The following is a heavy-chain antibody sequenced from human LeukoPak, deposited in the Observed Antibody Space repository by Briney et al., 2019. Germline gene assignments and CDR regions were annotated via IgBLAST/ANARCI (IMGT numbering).Heavy chain of an antibody. J-gene: IGHJ3*02. V-gene: IGHV4-39*07. CDR1: GGSISGSSYY. CDR3: ARRVNSSSNAFDI. Sequence: SETLSLTCTVSGGSISGSSYYWGWIRQPPGKGLEWIGNIYYSGSTYYNPSLKSRVTVSVDTSKNQFSLKVHSVTAADTAVYYCARRVNSSSNAFDIWGQGTTVTVSS. D-gene: IGHD6-13*01. CDR2: IYYSGST.